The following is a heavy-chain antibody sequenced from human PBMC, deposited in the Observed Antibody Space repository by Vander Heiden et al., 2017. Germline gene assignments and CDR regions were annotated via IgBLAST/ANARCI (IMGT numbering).Heavy chain of an antibody. J-gene: IGHJ5*02. CDR3: AGAKLDSGGVPAAKGRWFDP. Sequence: QVHLQESGPGLVKPSQTLSLTCTVSGGSISSGGYYWSWIRQHPGKGLEWIGYIYYSGSTYYNPSLKSRVTRSVDTSKNQFSLKLSSVTAAETAVYDCAGAKLDSGGVPAAKGRWFDPWGQGTLVTVSS. CDR2: IYYSGST. D-gene: IGHD2-2*01. CDR1: GGSISSGGYY. V-gene: IGHV4-31*03.